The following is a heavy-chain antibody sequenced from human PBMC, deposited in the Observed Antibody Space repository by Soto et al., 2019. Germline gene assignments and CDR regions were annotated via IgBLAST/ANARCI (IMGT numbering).Heavy chain of an antibody. CDR3: AKDAHSGSSTNYYYYGMDV. CDR2: ISYDGSNK. V-gene: IGHV3-30*18. D-gene: IGHD6-6*01. Sequence: LRLSCAASGFTFSSYGMHWVRQAPGKGLEWVAVISYDGSNKYYADSVKGRFTISRDNSKNTLYLQMNSLRAEDTAVYYCAKDAHSGSSTNYYYYGMDVWGQGTTVTVSS. J-gene: IGHJ6*02. CDR1: GFTFSSYG.